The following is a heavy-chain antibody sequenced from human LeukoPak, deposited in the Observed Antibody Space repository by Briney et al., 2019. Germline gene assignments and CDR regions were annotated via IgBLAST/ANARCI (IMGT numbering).Heavy chain of an antibody. CDR3: ARGRTVTKGGYYYYYYYMDV. CDR1: GFIVSSNY. J-gene: IGHJ6*03. Sequence: GGSLRLSCAASGFIVSSNYMSWVRQAPGKGLEWVSVIYSDGSTYYADSVKGRFTISRDNSKNTLYLQMNSLRAEDTAVYYCARGRTVTKGGYYYYYYYMDVWGKGTTVTVSS. V-gene: IGHV3-53*01. D-gene: IGHD4-17*01. CDR2: IYSDGST.